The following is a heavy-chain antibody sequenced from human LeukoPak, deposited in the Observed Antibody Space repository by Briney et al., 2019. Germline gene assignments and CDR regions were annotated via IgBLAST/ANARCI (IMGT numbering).Heavy chain of an antibody. J-gene: IGHJ4*02. CDR3: IIAAAGTPYF. Sequence: GGSLRLSCAASGFTFSSYAMSWVRQAPGKGLEWVSAISGSGGSTYYADSVKGRFTISRDNSKNTLYLQMNSLGAEDTAVYYCIIAAAGTPYFWGQGTLVTVSS. CDR2: ISGSGGST. D-gene: IGHD6-13*01. V-gene: IGHV3-23*01. CDR1: GFTFSSYA.